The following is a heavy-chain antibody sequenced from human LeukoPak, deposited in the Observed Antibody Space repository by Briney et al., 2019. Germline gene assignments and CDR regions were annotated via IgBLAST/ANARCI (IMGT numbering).Heavy chain of an antibody. V-gene: IGHV4-59*01. D-gene: IGHD3-22*01. Sequence: SETLSLTCTVSGGSINSYYWSGIGQPPGKGLEWIGYIYYSGNTNYNPSLKSRVSISIDTSKNQLSLQLSSVTAADTAVYYCARDRDSSGLRDFDLWGRGTLVTVSA. CDR2: IYYSGNT. CDR3: ARDRDSSGLRDFDL. J-gene: IGHJ2*01. CDR1: GGSINSYY.